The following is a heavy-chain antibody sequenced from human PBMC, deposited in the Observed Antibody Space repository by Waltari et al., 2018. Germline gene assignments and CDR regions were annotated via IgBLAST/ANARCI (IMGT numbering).Heavy chain of an antibody. D-gene: IGHD3-22*01. J-gene: IGHJ4*02. CDR1: GGSISSSNW. CDR2: IYHSGST. Sequence: QVQLQESGPGLVKPSGTLSLTCAVSGGSISSSNWWSWVRQPPGTGLEWIGEIYHSGSTNYNPSLKSRVTISVDKSKNQFSLKLSSVTAADTAVYYCARDPYYYDSSGYYYGGFDYWGQGTLVTVSS. V-gene: IGHV4-4*02. CDR3: ARDPYYYDSSGYYYGGFDY.